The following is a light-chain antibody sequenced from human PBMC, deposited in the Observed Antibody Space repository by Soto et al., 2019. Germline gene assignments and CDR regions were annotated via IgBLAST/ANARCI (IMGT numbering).Light chain of an antibody. Sequence: QLVLTQSSSASASLGSSVKLTCTLSSGYVSYIVARHQLKPGKAPRYLMKLEGTGRYNKGSGVPDRFSGSSSGPDRYLIISNLQSEDEADYYCETWANNIWVFGGGTKLTVL. CDR1: SGYVSYI. CDR3: ETWANNIWV. V-gene: IGLV4-60*03. J-gene: IGLJ3*02. CDR2: LEGTGRY.